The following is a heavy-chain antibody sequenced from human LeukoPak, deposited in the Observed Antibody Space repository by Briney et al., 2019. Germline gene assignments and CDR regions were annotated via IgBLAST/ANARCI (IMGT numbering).Heavy chain of an antibody. V-gene: IGHV3-23*01. J-gene: IGHJ4*02. CDR3: AKEQDYDILTGYYVSFDY. Sequence: GGSLRLSCAASGFIFSSYAMSWVRQAPGKGLEWVSAISGSGGSTYYADSVKGRVTISRDNSKNTLYLQMNSLRAEDTAVYYCAKEQDYDILTGYYVSFDYWGQGTLVTVSS. CDR2: ISGSGGST. D-gene: IGHD3-9*01. CDR1: GFIFSSYA.